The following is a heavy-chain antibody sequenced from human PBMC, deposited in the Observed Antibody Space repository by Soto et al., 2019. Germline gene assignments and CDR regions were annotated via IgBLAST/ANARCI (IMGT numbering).Heavy chain of an antibody. V-gene: IGHV3-23*01. J-gene: IGHJ4*02. Sequence: GGSLRLSCVASGFTFSSYSMSWVRQAPGKGLEWVSGFRAGGDDGTTYYADSVKGRFTISRDNSKNTLSLQMNSMRAEDTAIYYCAKKFNSGSGSQYFDYFGQGTLVTVSS. CDR3: AKKFNSGSGSQYFDY. CDR1: GFTFSSYS. CDR2: FRAGGDDGTT. D-gene: IGHD3-10*01.